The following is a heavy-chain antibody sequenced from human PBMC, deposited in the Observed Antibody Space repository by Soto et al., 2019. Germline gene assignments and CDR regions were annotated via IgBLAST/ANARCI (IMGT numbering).Heavy chain of an antibody. CDR2: IYYSGST. D-gene: IGHD7-27*01. V-gene: IGHV4-59*08. CDR1: GGSISSYY. Sequence: SETLSLTCTVSGGSISSYYWSWIRQPPGKGLEWIGYIYYSGSTNYNPSLKNRVTISVDTSKNQFSLKLSSVTAADTAVYYCARHPTNWGVGNYFDYWGQGTLVTVSS. J-gene: IGHJ4*02. CDR3: ARHPTNWGVGNYFDY.